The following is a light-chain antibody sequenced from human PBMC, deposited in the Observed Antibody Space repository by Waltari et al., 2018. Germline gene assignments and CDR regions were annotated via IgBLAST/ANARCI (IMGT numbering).Light chain of an antibody. V-gene: IGKV1-39*01. CDR1: QSISSY. Sequence: DIQMTQSPSSLSASVGDRVTITCRASQSISSYLNWYQQKPGKAPKLLIYAASSLQSGVPSRFSCSGSGTDFTHTISSLQPEDFATYYCQQSYSTPLYTFGQGTKLEIK. CDR2: AAS. CDR3: QQSYSTPLYT. J-gene: IGKJ2*01.